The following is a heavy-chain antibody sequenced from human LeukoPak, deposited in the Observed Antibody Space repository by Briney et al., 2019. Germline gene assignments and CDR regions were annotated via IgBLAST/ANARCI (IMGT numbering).Heavy chain of an antibody. V-gene: IGHV3-64*04. CDR1: GFTFSRDA. Sequence: GGSLRLSCATSGFTFSRDAMHWVRQAPGKGLEYVSAISSNGGSTYYADSVKGRFTISRDNSKNTLYLQMNSLRAEDTAVYYCASLQGKRTFDYWGQGTLVTVSS. CDR3: ASLQGKRTFDY. J-gene: IGHJ4*02. CDR2: ISSNGGST.